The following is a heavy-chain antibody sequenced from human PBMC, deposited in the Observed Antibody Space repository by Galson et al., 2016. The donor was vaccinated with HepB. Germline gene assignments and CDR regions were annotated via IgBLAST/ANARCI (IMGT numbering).Heavy chain of an antibody. CDR1: GFTFSTYG. J-gene: IGHJ6*02. CDR2: ISHDGSNK. Sequence: SLRLSCAASGFTFSTYGMHWVRQAPGKGLEWVAVISHDGSNKYYTDTVKGRFTISRDNSKNTLYLQMNSLRAQDTAVYYCAKDHAFLGLYFYGMDVWGQGTTFTVSS. CDR3: AKDHAFLGLYFYGMDV. D-gene: IGHD3-9*01. V-gene: IGHV3-30*18.